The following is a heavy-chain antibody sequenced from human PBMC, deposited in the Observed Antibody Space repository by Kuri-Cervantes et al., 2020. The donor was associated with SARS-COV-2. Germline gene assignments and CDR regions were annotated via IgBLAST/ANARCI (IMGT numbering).Heavy chain of an antibody. D-gene: IGHD1-26*01. CDR3: ARGAGSYRGHYYYYGMDV. J-gene: IGHJ6*02. CDR2: IWYDGSNK. V-gene: IGHV3-33*01. CDR1: GFTFSSYG. Sequence: GESLKISCAASGFTFSSYGMHWVRQAPGKGLEWVAVIWYDGSNKYYADSVKGRFTISRDNAKNSLYLQMNSLRDEDTAVYYCARGAGSYRGHYYYYGMDVWGQGTTVTVSS.